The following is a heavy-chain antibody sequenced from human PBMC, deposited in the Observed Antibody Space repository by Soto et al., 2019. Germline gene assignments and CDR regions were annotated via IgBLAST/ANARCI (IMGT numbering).Heavy chain of an antibody. Sequence: PGGSLRLSCVASGFRFSSHVMTWIRQAPGKGLEWVSGISGSGGRTYYADSVKGRFTISRDNTKNMMFLQMNSLRAEDTAVYFCAKFLNPSEVPPRNAFDIWGQGTTVTVSS. V-gene: IGHV3-23*01. CDR2: ISGSGGRT. J-gene: IGHJ3*02. D-gene: IGHD3-3*01. CDR3: AKFLNPSEVPPRNAFDI. CDR1: GFRFSSHV.